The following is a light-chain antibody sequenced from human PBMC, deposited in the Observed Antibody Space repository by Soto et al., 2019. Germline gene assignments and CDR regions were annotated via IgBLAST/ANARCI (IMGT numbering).Light chain of an antibody. CDR2: KIS. CDR1: ESLIHNDGNTY. CDR3: MQGTLWWT. Sequence: IVMTQTPLSLPVTLGQPASISCRSSESLIHNDGNTYLSWFQQRPGQPPRLLIYKISNRFSGVPDRFTGSGARTDFTLKISRVEAEDVGVYYCMQGTLWWTFGQGTKVEIK. V-gene: IGKV2-24*01. J-gene: IGKJ1*01.